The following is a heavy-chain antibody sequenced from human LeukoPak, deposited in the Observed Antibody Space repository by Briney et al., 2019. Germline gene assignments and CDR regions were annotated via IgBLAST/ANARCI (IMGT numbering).Heavy chain of an antibody. CDR1: GGSISGYY. CDR2: IYYSGRT. J-gene: IGHJ4*02. CDR3: ARTYCSSTSCYLFHFDY. D-gene: IGHD2-2*01. Sequence: PSETLSLTCTVSGGSISGYYWSWTRQPPGKGLEWIGYIYYSGRTNYSPSLESRVTISVDTSRSQFSLQLSSVTAADTAVYYCARTYCSSTSCYLFHFDYWGQGILVTVSS. V-gene: IGHV4-59*01.